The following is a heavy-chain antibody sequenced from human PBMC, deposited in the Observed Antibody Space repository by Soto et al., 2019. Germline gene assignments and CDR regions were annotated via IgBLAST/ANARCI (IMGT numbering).Heavy chain of an antibody. D-gene: IGHD3-10*01. CDR2: ISYDGSNK. V-gene: IGHV3-30*18. CDR1: GFTFSSYG. J-gene: IGHJ4*02. CDR3: AKDGSWFGEFPLDY. Sequence: QVQLVESGGGVVQPGRSLRLSCAASGFTFSSYGMHWVRQAPGKGLEWVAVISYDGSNKYYADSVKGRFTISRDNSKNTLYLQMNSLRAEDTAVYYCAKDGSWFGEFPLDYWGQGTLVTVSS.